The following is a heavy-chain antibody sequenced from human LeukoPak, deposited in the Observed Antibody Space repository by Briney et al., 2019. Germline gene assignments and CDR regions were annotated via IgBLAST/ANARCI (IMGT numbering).Heavy chain of an antibody. V-gene: IGHV3-53*01. CDR3: ARGGYDILTTYFDY. D-gene: IGHD3-9*01. J-gene: IGHJ4*02. CDR1: GFTVSSNY. Sequence: GGSLRLSCAASGFTVSSNYMSWVRQAPGKGLEWVSVIYSGGSTYYADSVKGRFTISRDNSKNTLYLQMNSLRAEDTAVYYCARGGYDILTTYFDYSGQGTLVTVSS. CDR2: IYSGGST.